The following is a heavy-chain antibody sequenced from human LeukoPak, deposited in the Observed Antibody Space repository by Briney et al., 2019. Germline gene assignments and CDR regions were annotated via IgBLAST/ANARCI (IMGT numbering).Heavy chain of an antibody. CDR2: IKQDGSEK. V-gene: IGHV3-7*01. Sequence: GGSVRLSCAASGFTFSSYWMSWVRQAPGKGLEWVANIKQDGSEKYYVDSVKGRFTISRDNAKNSLYLQMNSLRAEDTAVYYCARDADMDIVVVPAVFDYWGQGTLVTVSS. CDR3: ARDADMDIVVVPAVFDY. J-gene: IGHJ4*02. D-gene: IGHD2-2*03. CDR1: GFTFSSYW.